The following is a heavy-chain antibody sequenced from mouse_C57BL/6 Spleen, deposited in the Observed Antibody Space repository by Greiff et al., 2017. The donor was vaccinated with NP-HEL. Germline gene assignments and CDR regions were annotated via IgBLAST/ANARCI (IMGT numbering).Heavy chain of an antibody. CDR2: INPSSGYT. V-gene: IGHV1-7*01. CDR3: ASPITTVVATDY. D-gene: IGHD1-1*01. J-gene: IGHJ2*01. CDR1: GYTFTSYW. Sequence: QVQLQQSGAELAKPGASVKLSCKASGYTFTSYWMHWVNQRPGQGLEWIGYINPSSGYTKYNQKFKDKATLTADKSSSTAYMQLSSLTYEDSAVYYCASPITTVVATDYWGQGTTLTVSS.